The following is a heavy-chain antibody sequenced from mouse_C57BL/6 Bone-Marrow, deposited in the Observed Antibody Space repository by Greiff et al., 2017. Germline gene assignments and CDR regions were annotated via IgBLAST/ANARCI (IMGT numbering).Heavy chain of an antibody. D-gene: IGHD1-1*01. CDR2: ISSGSSTI. CDR3: ARGTVVATFYWYIDV. J-gene: IGHJ1*03. V-gene: IGHV5-17*01. Sequence: EVMLVESGGGLVKPGGSLKLSCAASGFTFSDYGMHWVRQAPEKGLEWVAYISSGSSTIYYADTVKGRFTISRDNAKNTLFLQMTSLRSEDTAMYYCARGTVVATFYWYIDVWGTGTTVTVSS. CDR1: GFTFSDYG.